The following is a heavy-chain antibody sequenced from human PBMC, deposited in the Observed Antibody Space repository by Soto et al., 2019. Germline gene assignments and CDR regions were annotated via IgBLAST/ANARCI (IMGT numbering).Heavy chain of an antibody. V-gene: IGHV4-30-4*01. Sequence: LSLTCAVSGGSISSGGAYYWSWIRQSPGKGLEWIEYIHYSGSTYYNSSLKSRVTMSVDTAKNQFSLKVSSVTAADTAVYYCARSPKGLGNFDYWGQGTLVTVSS. CDR2: IHYSGST. CDR3: ARSPKGLGNFDY. CDR1: GGSISSGGAYY. D-gene: IGHD3-10*01. J-gene: IGHJ4*02.